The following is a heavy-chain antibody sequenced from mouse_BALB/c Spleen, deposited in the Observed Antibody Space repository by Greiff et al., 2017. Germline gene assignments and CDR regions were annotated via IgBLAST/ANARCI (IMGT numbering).Heavy chain of an antibody. V-gene: IGHV1S81*02. D-gene: IGHD2-4*01. J-gene: IGHJ2*01. CDR3: TSIYYDYGEGFYFDY. Sequence: VQLQQSGAELVKPGASVKLSCKASGYTFTSYYMYWVKQRPGQGLEWIGEINPSNGGTNFNEKFKSKATLTVDKSSSTAYMQLSSLTSEDSAVYYCTSIYYDYGEGFYFDYWGQGTTLTVSS. CDR1: GYTFTSYY. CDR2: INPSNGGT.